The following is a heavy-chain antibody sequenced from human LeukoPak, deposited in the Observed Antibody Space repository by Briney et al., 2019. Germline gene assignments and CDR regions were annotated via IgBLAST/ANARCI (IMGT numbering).Heavy chain of an antibody. CDR3: ARLGLSSSWVIDY. CDR2: IYYSGST. Sequence: SETLSLTCTVSGGSISSSSYYWGWIRQPPGKGLEWIASIYYSGSTYYNPSLKSRVTISVDTSKNQFTLKLSSVTAADTAVYYCARLGLSSSWVIDYWGQGTLVTVSS. V-gene: IGHV4-39*01. J-gene: IGHJ4*02. D-gene: IGHD6-13*01. CDR1: GGSISSSSYY.